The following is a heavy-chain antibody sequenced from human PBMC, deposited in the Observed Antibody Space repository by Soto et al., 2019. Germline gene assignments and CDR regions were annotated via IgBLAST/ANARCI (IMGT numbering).Heavy chain of an antibody. D-gene: IGHD2-15*01. J-gene: IGHJ4*02. Sequence: SVKVSCKASGGTFSSYAISWVRQAPGQGLEWMGGIIPIFGTANYAQKFQGRVTITADKSTSTAYMELSSLRSEDTAVYYCARDLGYCSGGSCYPLFDYWGQGTLVTVS. CDR1: GGTFSSYA. CDR3: ARDLGYCSGGSCYPLFDY. CDR2: IIPIFGTA. V-gene: IGHV1-69*06.